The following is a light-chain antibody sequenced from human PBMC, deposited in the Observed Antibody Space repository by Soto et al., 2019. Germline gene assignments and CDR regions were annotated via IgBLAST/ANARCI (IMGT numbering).Light chain of an antibody. CDR3: QQYNNWPPIT. CDR1: QSVSSN. Sequence: VSXGERATLSCRASQSVSSNLAWYQQKPGQAPRLLIYGASTRATGXPARFSGSGSGTELTLTISSLQSEDFAVYYCQQYNNWPPITFGQGTRLEIK. V-gene: IGKV3-15*01. CDR2: GAS. J-gene: IGKJ5*01.